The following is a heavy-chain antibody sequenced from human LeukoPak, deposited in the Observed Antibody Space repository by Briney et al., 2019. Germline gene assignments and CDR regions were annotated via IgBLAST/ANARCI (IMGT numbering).Heavy chain of an antibody. V-gene: IGHV3-11*06. CDR1: EFTFSDYY. CDR2: ISSSSSYT. D-gene: IGHD4-17*01. CDR3: ARLYGDYLNWFDP. J-gene: IGHJ5*02. Sequence: GGSLRLSCAASEFTFSDYYMSWIRQAPGKGLEWVSYISSSSSYTNYADSVKGRFTISRDNAKNSLYLQMNSLRAEDTAVYYCARLYGDYLNWFDPWGQGTLVTVSS.